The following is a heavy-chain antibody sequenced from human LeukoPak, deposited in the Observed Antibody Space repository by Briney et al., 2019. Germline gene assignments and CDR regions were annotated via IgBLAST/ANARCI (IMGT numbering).Heavy chain of an antibody. Sequence: GGSLRLSCAASGFTFSSYWMHWVRQAPGKGLVWVSRINSDGSSTSYADSVEGRFTISRDNAKNTLYLQMNSLRAEDTAVYYCARTPAGGYDFWSGYYLYYYYYGMDVWGQGTTVTVSS. CDR3: ARTPAGGYDFWSGYYLYYYYYGMDV. J-gene: IGHJ6*02. D-gene: IGHD3-3*01. CDR1: GFTFSSYW. CDR2: INSDGSST. V-gene: IGHV3-74*01.